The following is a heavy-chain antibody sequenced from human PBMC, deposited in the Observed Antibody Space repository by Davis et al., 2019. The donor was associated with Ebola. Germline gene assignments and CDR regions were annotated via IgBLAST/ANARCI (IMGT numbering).Heavy chain of an antibody. V-gene: IGHV3-30*02. J-gene: IGHJ4*02. CDR2: IRYDGSNK. D-gene: IGHD6-25*01. CDR3: ARVGGGQTWQREIGY. Sequence: GESLKISCAASGFTFSSYGMHWVRQAPGKGLEWVAFIRYDGSNKYYADSVKGRFTISRDNSKNTLYLQMNSLRAEDTAVYYCARVGGGQTWQREIGYWGQGTLVTVSS. CDR1: GFTFSSYG.